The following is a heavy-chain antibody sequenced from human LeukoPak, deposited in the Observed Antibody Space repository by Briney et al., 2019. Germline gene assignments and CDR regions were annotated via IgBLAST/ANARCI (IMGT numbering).Heavy chain of an antibody. D-gene: IGHD6-13*01. CDR3: ASEMAAAGPSAHDY. J-gene: IGHJ4*02. CDR1: GYTFTDYY. Sequence: ASVKVSCKASGYTFTDYYMHWVRQAPGQGLEWMGRINPNSGGTKYAQKFQGRVTMTRDTSISTAYMELNRLTSDDTAVYYCASEMAAAGPSAHDYWGQGTLVTVSS. CDR2: INPNSGGT. V-gene: IGHV1-2*06.